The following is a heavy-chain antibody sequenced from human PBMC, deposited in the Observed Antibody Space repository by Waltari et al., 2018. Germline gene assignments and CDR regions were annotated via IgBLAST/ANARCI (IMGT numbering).Heavy chain of an antibody. CDR3: ARAQDYYGSGSWLDP. CDR1: GGSISRGGYS. V-gene: IGHV4-30-2*01. CDR2: IYHSGST. Sequence: QLQLQESGSGLVKPSQTLSLTCAVSGGSISRGGYSWSWIRQPPGKGLEWIGNIYHSGSTYYNPSLKSRVSISVDRSKNQFSLKLSSVTAADTAVYYCARAQDYYGSGSWLDPWGQGTLVTVSS. J-gene: IGHJ5*02. D-gene: IGHD3-10*01.